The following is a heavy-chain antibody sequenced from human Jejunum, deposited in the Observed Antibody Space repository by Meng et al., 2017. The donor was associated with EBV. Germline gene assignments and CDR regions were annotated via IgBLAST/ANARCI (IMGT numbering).Heavy chain of an antibody. CDR1: GFIGSSNS. V-gene: IGHV3-53*01. CDR2: IYSGGST. J-gene: IGHJ4*02. CDR3: AGKYGGDS. Sequence: EVERVESGGGLIQPGGSLRLSCAASGFIGSSNSMSWVRQAPGKGLEWVSVIYSGGSTYYAESVKGRFTISRDISKNTLYLQMNSLRAEDTAVYYCAGKYGGDSWGQGTLVTASS. D-gene: IGHD2-8*01.